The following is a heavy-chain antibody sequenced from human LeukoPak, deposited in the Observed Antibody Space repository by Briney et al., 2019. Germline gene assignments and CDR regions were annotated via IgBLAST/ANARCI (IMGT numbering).Heavy chain of an antibody. CDR2: TYYRSKRYN. D-gene: IGHD3-10*01. CDR1: GDSVSSNSAA. CDR3: TRPLHYYGSGSYEPYDAFDI. Sequence: SQTLSLTCAISGDSVSSNSAAWNWIRQSPSRGLEWLGRTYYRSKRYNDYAVSVKSRITINPDTSKTQFSLQLNSVTPEDTAVYYCTRPLHYYGSGSYEPYDAFDIWGQGTMVTVSS. J-gene: IGHJ3*02. V-gene: IGHV6-1*01.